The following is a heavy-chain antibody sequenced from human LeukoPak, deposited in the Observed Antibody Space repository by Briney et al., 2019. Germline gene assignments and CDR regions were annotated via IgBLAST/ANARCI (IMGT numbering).Heavy chain of an antibody. V-gene: IGHV4-39*01. D-gene: IGHD2-21*02. CDR1: GGSFSSSSYY. CDR2: IYYSGST. J-gene: IGHJ4*02. CDR3: ASGDLEFDY. Sequence: SETLSLTCTVSGGSFSSSSYYWGWLRQPPGKGLEWIGSIYYSGSTYYNPSLKSRVTISVDTSKNQFSLKLSSVTAADTAVYYCASGDLEFDYWGQGTLVTVSS.